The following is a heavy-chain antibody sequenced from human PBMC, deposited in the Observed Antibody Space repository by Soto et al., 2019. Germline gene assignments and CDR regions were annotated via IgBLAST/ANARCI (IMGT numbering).Heavy chain of an antibody. CDR3: ARETGPIQYCSGGSCPLFDAFDI. Sequence: QVQLQESGPGLVKPSQTLSLTCTVSDGSISSGDYYWSWIRQPPGKGLEWIGYIYYSGSTYYNPSLKSRVTISVDTSKNQFSLELSSVTAADTAVYYCARETGPIQYCSGGSCPLFDAFDIWGQGTMVTVSS. V-gene: IGHV4-30-4*01. J-gene: IGHJ3*02. CDR1: DGSISSGDYY. CDR2: IYYSGST. D-gene: IGHD2-15*01.